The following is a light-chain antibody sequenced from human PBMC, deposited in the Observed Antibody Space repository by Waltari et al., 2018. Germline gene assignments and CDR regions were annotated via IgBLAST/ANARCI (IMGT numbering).Light chain of an antibody. CDR2: EVI. CDR1: TSVVGNYDL. CDR3: CSYAGRGTYV. V-gene: IGLV2-23*02. J-gene: IGLJ1*01. Sequence: QSALPQPAPVSGTLGQAIPLSCTGTTSVVGNYDLASWYQHHPGKAPKLLICEVIKRPSGVSSRFSGSKSGNTASLTISGLQAEDEADYYCCSYAGRGTYVFGSGTKVTVL.